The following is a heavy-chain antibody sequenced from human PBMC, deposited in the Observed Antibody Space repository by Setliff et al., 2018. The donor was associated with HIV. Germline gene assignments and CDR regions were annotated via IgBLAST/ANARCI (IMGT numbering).Heavy chain of an antibody. J-gene: IGHJ5*02. V-gene: IGHV4-39*01. D-gene: IGHD2-21*01. CDR1: RVSINRTDHY. CDR2: VSQSGST. CDR3: ARVPVAGANWFDP. Sequence: SETLSLTCTRRVSINRTDHYWGWIRQSPGKRLEWIGSVSQSGSTYYNPSLKSRITISVDRSKNLFSLKLISVTAADQGVYYCARVPVAGANWFDPWGLGTLVTSPQ.